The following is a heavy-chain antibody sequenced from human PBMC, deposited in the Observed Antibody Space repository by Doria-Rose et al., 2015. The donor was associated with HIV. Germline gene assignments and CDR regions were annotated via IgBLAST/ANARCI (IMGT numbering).Heavy chain of an antibody. CDR1: GDSISSGVSF. CDR2: ISSSGTT. Sequence: QVQLQESGPGLVRPSQTLSPTCTVSGDSISSGVSFWSWIRQPPGKGPEWIGYISSSGTTYYYPSLRGRLTISLDASKNQFSLNLNSVTAADTAVYYCARARNYGFPHFFDFWGQGTLVTVSS. J-gene: IGHJ4*02. V-gene: IGHV4-30-4*01. D-gene: IGHD3-10*01. CDR3: ARARNYGFPHFFDF.